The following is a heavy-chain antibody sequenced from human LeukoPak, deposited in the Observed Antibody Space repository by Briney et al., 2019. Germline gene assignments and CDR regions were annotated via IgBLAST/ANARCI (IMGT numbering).Heavy chain of an antibody. Sequence: PGGSLRLSCAASGFTFSSYAMSWVRQAPGKGLEWVSAISGRGGVTYYADSVKGRFTISRDDSKNTLDLQMNSLRAEDTAVYYCAKGRVVWFGELFDYWGQGTLVTVSS. J-gene: IGHJ4*02. CDR1: GFTFSSYA. V-gene: IGHV3-23*01. CDR3: AKGRVVWFGELFDY. D-gene: IGHD3-10*01. CDR2: ISGRGGVT.